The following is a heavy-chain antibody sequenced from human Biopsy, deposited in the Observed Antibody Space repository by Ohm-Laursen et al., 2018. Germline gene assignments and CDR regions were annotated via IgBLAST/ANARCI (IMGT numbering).Heavy chain of an antibody. D-gene: IGHD2/OR15-2a*01. Sequence: SLRLSCTASGFTFSNSGMHWVRQAPGKGLEWVAAISYDGSKTDYGDSVKGRLNISRDNSKNTLDLQMSSLRVEDTAVYFCAKDKGTFNFYYYGMDVWGQGTLVTVS. J-gene: IGHJ6*02. V-gene: IGHV3-30*18. CDR3: AKDKGTFNFYYYGMDV. CDR2: ISYDGSKT. CDR1: GFTFSNSG.